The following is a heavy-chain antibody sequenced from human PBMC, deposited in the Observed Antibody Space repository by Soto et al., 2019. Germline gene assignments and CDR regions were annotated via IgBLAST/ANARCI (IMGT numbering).Heavy chain of an antibody. CDR3: ARAGRVRGRKWGMDV. D-gene: IGHD3-10*01. CDR1: GGSISSGGYY. J-gene: IGHJ6*02. CDR2: IYYRGST. V-gene: IGHV4-31*03. Sequence: QVQLQESGPGLVKPSQTLSLTCTVSGGSISSGGYYWSWIRQHPGKGLEWIGYIYYRGSTYDNPPVKSRVTISVDTSKNQFSLKLSSVTAGDTGVYYCARAGRVRGRKWGMDVWGQGTTVTVSS.